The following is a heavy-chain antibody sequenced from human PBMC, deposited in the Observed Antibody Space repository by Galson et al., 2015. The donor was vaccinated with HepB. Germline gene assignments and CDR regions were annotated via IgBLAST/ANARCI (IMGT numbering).Heavy chain of an antibody. CDR3: ARDTNGARSYYDFWSGYYSPNWFDP. D-gene: IGHD3-3*01. CDR1: GYTFTSYY. Sequence: SVKVSCKASGYTFTSYYMHWVRQAPGQGLEWMGIINPSGGSTSYAQKFQGRVTMTRDTSTSTVYMELSSLSSVTAADTAVYYCARDTNGARSYYDFWSGYYSPNWFDPRGQGTLVTVSS. J-gene: IGHJ5*02. CDR2: INPSGGST. V-gene: IGHV1-46*01.